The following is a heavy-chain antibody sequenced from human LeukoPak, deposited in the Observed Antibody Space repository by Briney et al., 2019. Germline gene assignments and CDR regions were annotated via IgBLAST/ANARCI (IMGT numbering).Heavy chain of an antibody. Sequence: GGSLRLSCAASGFTFSSDGTHWVRQAPGKGLEWVAVIWYDGRNKYYADSVKGRFTISRDNSKNTLYLQMNSLRAEDTAVYYCARVTYYGSGSYYTGDGSAFDIWGQGTMVTVSS. D-gene: IGHD3-10*01. CDR1: GFTFSSDG. CDR3: ARVTYYGSGSYYTGDGSAFDI. J-gene: IGHJ3*02. CDR2: IWYDGRNK. V-gene: IGHV3-33*01.